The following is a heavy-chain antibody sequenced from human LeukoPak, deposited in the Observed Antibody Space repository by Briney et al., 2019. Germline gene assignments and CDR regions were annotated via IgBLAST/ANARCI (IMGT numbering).Heavy chain of an antibody. Sequence: GESLKISCKHSEYSFPNYCIGWVRQMPGKGLEWMGIIYPDDSDTRYSPSFQGQVTISADKSISTAYLQWSSLKASDTAMYYCARLGYSSSRYVVDWFDPWGQGTLVTVSS. J-gene: IGHJ5*02. D-gene: IGHD6-13*01. CDR2: IYPDDSDT. CDR1: EYSFPNYC. CDR3: ARLGYSSSRYVVDWFDP. V-gene: IGHV5-51*01.